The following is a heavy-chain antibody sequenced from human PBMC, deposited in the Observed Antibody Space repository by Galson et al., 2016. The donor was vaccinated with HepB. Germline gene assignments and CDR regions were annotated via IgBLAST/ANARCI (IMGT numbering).Heavy chain of an antibody. Sequence: SLRLSCAASGFTFSDHYMDWVRQAPGKGLEWLGRSKNKANSYTTEYAASVKGRFTISRDDSKNSLYLQMNSLKTEDTAVYYCARWKSGSPVNWGQGTTVTVSS. CDR2: SKNKANSYTT. CDR1: GFTFSDHY. V-gene: IGHV3-72*01. J-gene: IGHJ6*02. D-gene: IGHD1-26*01. CDR3: ARWKSGSPVN.